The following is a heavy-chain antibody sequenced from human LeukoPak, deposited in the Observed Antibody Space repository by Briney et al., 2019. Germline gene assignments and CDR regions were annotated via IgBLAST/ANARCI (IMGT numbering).Heavy chain of an antibody. V-gene: IGHV3-74*01. J-gene: IGHJ4*02. CDR3: AASDYFDY. Sequence: PGGSLRLSCAASGISFRGYWMHWVRQAPGKGLEWVSRIRGDESSTSYADSVEGRFTISRDNAKNTLYLQMNSLRAEDTAVYYCAASDYFDYWGQGTLVTVSS. CDR1: GISFRGYW. CDR2: IRGDESST.